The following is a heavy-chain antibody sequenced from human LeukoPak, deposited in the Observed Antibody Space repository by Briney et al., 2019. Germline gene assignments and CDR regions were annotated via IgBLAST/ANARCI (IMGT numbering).Heavy chain of an antibody. CDR2: IYSSVSS. D-gene: IGHD3-22*01. Sequence: SETLSLTCTVSGGSISSDFYHWDWIRQPPGKALEWIGYIYSSVSSNYNPSLKSRVTMSVDTSKNQFSQKLSSVTAADTAVYYCARHLGSSGSPEGYWGQGTLVTVSS. CDR1: GGSISSDFYH. CDR3: ARHLGSSGSPEGY. V-gene: IGHV4-61*05. J-gene: IGHJ4*02.